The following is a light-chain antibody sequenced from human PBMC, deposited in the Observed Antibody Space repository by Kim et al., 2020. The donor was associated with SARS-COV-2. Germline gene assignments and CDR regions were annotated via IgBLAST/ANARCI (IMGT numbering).Light chain of an antibody. Sequence: ATTSSCTETSSDVDAYDSVSWYQQHPGKPPNSIIYDVSNRPSGVSNRFAGSQAGNTASLTISGLQAVDEANYYCSSYTASSTLVFGGGTQLTVL. V-gene: IGLV2-14*03. J-gene: IGLJ2*01. CDR1: SSDVDAYDS. CDR3: SSYTASSTLV. CDR2: DVS.